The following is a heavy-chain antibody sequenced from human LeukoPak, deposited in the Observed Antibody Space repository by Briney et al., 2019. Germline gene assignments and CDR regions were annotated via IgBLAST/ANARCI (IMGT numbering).Heavy chain of an antibody. D-gene: IGHD5-24*01. Sequence: GASVKVSCKASGYTFTSYGISWVRQAPGQGLEWMGWISAYNGNTNYAQKLQGRVAITWDTSITTAYMDLSRLTSDDTAVYYCARDRYGDGFAHFDYWGQGALVTVSS. J-gene: IGHJ4*02. V-gene: IGHV1-18*01. CDR2: ISAYNGNT. CDR3: ARDRYGDGFAHFDY. CDR1: GYTFTSYG.